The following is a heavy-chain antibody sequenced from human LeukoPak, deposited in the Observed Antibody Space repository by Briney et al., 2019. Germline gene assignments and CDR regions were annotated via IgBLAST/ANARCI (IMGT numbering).Heavy chain of an antibody. J-gene: IGHJ4*02. CDR3: AKGGYDYVWGSYRIGAYFDY. CDR1: GFTFDDYA. D-gene: IGHD3-16*02. CDR2: ISWNSGSI. V-gene: IGHV3-9*01. Sequence: GGSLRLSCAASGFTFDDYAMHWVRHAPGKGLEWVSGISWNSGSIGYADSVKGRFTISRDNAKNSLYLQMNSLRAEDTALYYCAKGGYDYVWGSYRIGAYFDYWGQGTLVTVSS.